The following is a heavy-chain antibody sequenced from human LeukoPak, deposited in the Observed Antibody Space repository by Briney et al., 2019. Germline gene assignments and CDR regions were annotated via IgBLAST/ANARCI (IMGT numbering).Heavy chain of an antibody. V-gene: IGHV1-18*01. Sequence: ASVKFSCKASGYTFTIYGISWVRQATGQGIEWIGWISAYKGNTNYAQKLQCRVTLTTDTSTSTAYMELRSLRSDDTAVYYCARVGGSYDFWRRTPYYFDYWGQGTLVTVSS. CDR2: ISAYKGNT. CDR3: ARVGGSYDFWRRTPYYFDY. D-gene: IGHD3-3*01. CDR1: GYTFTIYG. J-gene: IGHJ4*02.